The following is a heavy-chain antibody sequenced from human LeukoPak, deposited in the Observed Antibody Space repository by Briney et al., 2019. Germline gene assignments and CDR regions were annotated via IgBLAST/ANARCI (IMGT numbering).Heavy chain of an antibody. D-gene: IGHD6-19*01. CDR3: ARDPSAVAGFFDY. Sequence: PGGSLRLSCAASGFTFSLYWMHWVRQVPGKGLDWVSRIESDGSSTSYADSVKGRFTISRDNAKNTLYLQMNSLRAEDTAVYYCARDPSAVAGFFDYWGQGTLVTVSS. J-gene: IGHJ4*02. CDR1: GFTFSLYW. CDR2: IESDGSST. V-gene: IGHV3-74*01.